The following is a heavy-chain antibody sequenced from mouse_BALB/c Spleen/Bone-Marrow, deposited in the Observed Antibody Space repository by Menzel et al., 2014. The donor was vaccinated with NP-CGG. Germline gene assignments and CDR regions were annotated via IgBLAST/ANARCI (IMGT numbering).Heavy chain of an antibody. D-gene: IGHD2-4*01. Sequence: EVMLVESGGGLVQPGGSLKLSCAASGFTFSSYGMSWVRQTPDKRLEWVATINSNGGSTYYSDSVKGRFTISRDNAKNILYLQMSSLKSEDTAMYYCARDYDYDYWGQGTTLTVSS. CDR2: INSNGGST. CDR3: ARDYDYDY. V-gene: IGHV5-6-3*01. CDR1: GFTFSSYG. J-gene: IGHJ2*01.